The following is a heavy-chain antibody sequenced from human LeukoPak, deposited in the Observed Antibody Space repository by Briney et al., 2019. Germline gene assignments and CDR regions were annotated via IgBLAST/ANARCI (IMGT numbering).Heavy chain of an antibody. Sequence: PGGSLTLSCDASGFTFGSFAMYWLRQAPGKGLEWIAGIFGSGGSPHYADYVKGRITICRDNPKNTVYRQINSLRAEHTAVYYCGKTTAGYSSGQKPAWPVDYWGQGTLVTVSS. CDR3: GKTTAGYSSGQKPAWPVDY. CDR1: GFTFGSFA. J-gene: IGHJ4*02. CDR2: IFGSGGSP. V-gene: IGHV3-23*01. D-gene: IGHD5-18*01.